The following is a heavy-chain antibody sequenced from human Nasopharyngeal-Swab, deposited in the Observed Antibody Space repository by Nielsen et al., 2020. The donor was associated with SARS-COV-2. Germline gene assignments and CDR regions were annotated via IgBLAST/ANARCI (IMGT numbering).Heavy chain of an antibody. J-gene: IGHJ4*02. CDR3: ARGARFAVDYFDY. CDR1: GYTFTRYC. CDR2: INPSGGST. V-gene: IGHV1-46*01. D-gene: IGHD6-19*01. Sequence: ASVKASCKASGYTFTRYCMHWVRQAPAQGVEWMGIINPSGGSTSYAQKFQGRVKMTRDTSASTLYMELSSLRFEDTAVYYCARGARFAVDYFDYWGQGTLVTVSS.